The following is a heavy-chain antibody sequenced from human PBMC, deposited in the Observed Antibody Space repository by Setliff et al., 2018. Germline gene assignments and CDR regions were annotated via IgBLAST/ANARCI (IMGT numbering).Heavy chain of an antibody. D-gene: IGHD3-10*01. Sequence: PGGSLRLSCAASGFTFSTDWMSWVRQAPGKGLEWVANIKQDGSEKYYVDSVKGRFTISRDNAKNSLSLQMNSLRAGDTAVYYCASGKGVAAFDMWGQGTMVTVSS. J-gene: IGHJ3*02. CDR2: IKQDGSEK. CDR1: GFTFSTDW. CDR3: ASGKGVAAFDM. V-gene: IGHV3-7*01.